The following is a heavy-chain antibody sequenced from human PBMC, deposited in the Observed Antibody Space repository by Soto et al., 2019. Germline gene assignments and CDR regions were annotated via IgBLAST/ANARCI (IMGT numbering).Heavy chain of an antibody. CDR2: IIPILGIA. V-gene: IGHV1-69*02. J-gene: IGHJ4*02. D-gene: IGHD1-7*01. CDR3: ARGSYITGTTGFGY. Sequence: QVQLVQSGAEVKKPGSSVKVSCKASGGTFSSYTISWVRQAPGQGLEWMGRIIPILGIANYAQKFQGRVTITADKSTSTAYMELSSLRSEDTAVYSCARGSYITGTTGFGYWGQGTLVTVSS. CDR1: GGTFSSYT.